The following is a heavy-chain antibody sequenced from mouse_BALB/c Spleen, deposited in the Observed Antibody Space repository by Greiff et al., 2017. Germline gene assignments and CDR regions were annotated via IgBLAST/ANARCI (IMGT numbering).Heavy chain of an antibody. CDR2: ISYSGST. Sequence: EVKLVESGPGLVKPSQSLSLTCTVTGYSITSDYAWNWIRQFPGNKLEWMGYISYSGSTSYNPSLKSRISITRDTSKNQFFLQLNSVTTEDTATYYCARSDMVTAYYFDYWGQGTTLTVSS. V-gene: IGHV3-2*02. D-gene: IGHD2-2*01. CDR3: ARSDMVTAYYFDY. CDR1: GYSITSDYA. J-gene: IGHJ2*01.